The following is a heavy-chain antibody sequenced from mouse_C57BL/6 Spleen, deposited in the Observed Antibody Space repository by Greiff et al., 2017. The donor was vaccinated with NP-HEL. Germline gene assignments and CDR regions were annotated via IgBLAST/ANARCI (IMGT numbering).Heavy chain of an antibody. Sequence: VKLMESGAELVKPGASVKLSCKASGYTFTEYTIHWVKQRSGQGLEWIGWFYPGSGSIKYNEKFKDKATLTADKSSSTVYMELSRLTSEDSAVYFCARHERLTGTGYYFDYWGQGTTLTVSS. J-gene: IGHJ2*01. V-gene: IGHV1-62-2*01. D-gene: IGHD4-1*01. CDR2: FYPGSGSI. CDR1: GYTFTEYT. CDR3: ARHERLTGTGYYFDY.